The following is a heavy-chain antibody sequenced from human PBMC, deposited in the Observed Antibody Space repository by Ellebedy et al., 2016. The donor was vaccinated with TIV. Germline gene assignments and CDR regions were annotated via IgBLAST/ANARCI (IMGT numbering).Heavy chain of an antibody. CDR3: AREILRITMDHDAFDI. CDR1: GGTFSSYA. Sequence: SVKVSXXASGGTFSSYAISWVRQAPGQGLEWMGGIIPIFGTANYAQKFQGRVTITADKSTSTAYMELSSLRSEDTAVYYCAREILRITMDHDAFDIWGQGTMVTVSS. D-gene: IGHD3-10*01. J-gene: IGHJ3*02. CDR2: IIPIFGTA. V-gene: IGHV1-69*06.